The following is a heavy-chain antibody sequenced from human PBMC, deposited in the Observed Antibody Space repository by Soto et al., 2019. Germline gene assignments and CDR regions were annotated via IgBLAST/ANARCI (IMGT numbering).Heavy chain of an antibody. Sequence: QVQLQESGPGLVKPSQTLSLTCTVSGGSISSGGYYWSWIRQHPGKGLDWIGYIYYSGSTYYNPSLKSRVTISVDTSKNQCSPKLSSVTAADTAVYYYARREGWVNWFDPWGQGTLVTVSS. CDR1: GGSISSGGYY. V-gene: IGHV4-31*03. D-gene: IGHD6-19*01. J-gene: IGHJ5*02. CDR3: ARREGWVNWFDP. CDR2: IYYSGST.